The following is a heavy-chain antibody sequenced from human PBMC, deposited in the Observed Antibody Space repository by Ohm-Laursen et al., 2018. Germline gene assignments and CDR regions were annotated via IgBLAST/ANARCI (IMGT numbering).Heavy chain of an antibody. CDR1: GFTVSSNY. Sequence: SLRLSCAASGFTVSSNYMSWVRQAPGKGLEWVGRIKRKADGETTDYAAPVKDRLTISRDDSKTTLYLQMNSLKTEDTAVYYWATGLPADDAFNIWGQGTMVTVSS. J-gene: IGHJ3*02. CDR2: IKRKADGETT. CDR3: ATGLPADDAFNI. V-gene: IGHV3-15*01.